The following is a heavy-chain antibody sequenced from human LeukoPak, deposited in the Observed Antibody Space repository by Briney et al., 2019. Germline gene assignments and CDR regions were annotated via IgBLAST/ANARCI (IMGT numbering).Heavy chain of an antibody. CDR1: GLNFRTSW. CDR2: IRYDGTVK. J-gene: IGHJ4*02. D-gene: IGHD6-13*01. CDR3: ARDPDSSSFDY. Sequence: GGSLRLSCTASGLNFRTSWMSWVRQSPGKGLEFLANIRYDGTVKNYMDSVKGRFTISRDNPKNSLYLQMYSLRADDTAVYYCARDPDSSSFDYWGQGVLVTVSS. V-gene: IGHV3-7*01.